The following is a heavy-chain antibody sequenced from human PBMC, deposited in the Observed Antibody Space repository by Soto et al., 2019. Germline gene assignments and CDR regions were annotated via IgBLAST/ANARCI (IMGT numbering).Heavy chain of an antibody. CDR2: ISSRSDI. CDR3: AREYTAWPLAYGLDV. CDR1: GFTFSTYS. Sequence: GGALRLSCVVSGFTFSTYSINWVRQAPGKGLEWVSSISSRSDIYYADSVKGRFTISRDNAKNSVSLQMNSLRAEDTAVYYCAREYTAWPLAYGLDVWGQGTTVTVSS. D-gene: IGHD2-2*02. J-gene: IGHJ6*02. V-gene: IGHV3-21*01.